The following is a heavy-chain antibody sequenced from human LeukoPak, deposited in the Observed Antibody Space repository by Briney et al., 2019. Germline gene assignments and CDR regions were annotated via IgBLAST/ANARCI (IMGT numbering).Heavy chain of an antibody. D-gene: IGHD5-18*01. CDR2: ISSSSSYI. V-gene: IGHV3-21*01. CDR1: GFTFSSYS. Sequence: GGSLRLSCAASGFTFSSYSMNWVRQAPGKGLEWVSSISSSSSYIYYADSVKGRFTISRDNAKNSLYLQMNSLRAEYTAVYYCAGGPELQLWLYDYWGQGTLVTVSS. CDR3: AGGPELQLWLYDY. J-gene: IGHJ4*02.